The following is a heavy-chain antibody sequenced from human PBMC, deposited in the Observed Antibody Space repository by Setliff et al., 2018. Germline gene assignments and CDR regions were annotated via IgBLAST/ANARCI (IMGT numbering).Heavy chain of an antibody. D-gene: IGHD3-22*01. CDR1: GGSISSYY. Sequence: SETLSLTCTVSGGSISSYYWSWIRQPAGKGLELIGHIYIGGSTNYNPSLKSRVSISVGTSKNQFPLKLSSVTAADTAVYYCARESRYYYDNLGTLDYWGQGTLVTVSS. J-gene: IGHJ4*02. CDR3: ARESRYYYDNLGTLDY. CDR2: IYIGGST. V-gene: IGHV4-4*07.